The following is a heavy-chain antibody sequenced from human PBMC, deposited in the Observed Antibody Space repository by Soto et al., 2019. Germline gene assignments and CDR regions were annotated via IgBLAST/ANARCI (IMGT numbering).Heavy chain of an antibody. CDR2: VDHRGST. CDR3: ARYEYGNSLYGVDV. V-gene: IGHV4-34*01. D-gene: IGHD1-7*01. CDR1: GESFSGYY. J-gene: IGHJ6*02. Sequence: SETLSLTCVVSGESFSGYYWSWIRQTPGMGLEWIGEVDHRGSTTYNPSLKNRASISIDSSKNLFSLELTSVTAADTALYFCARYEYGNSLYGVDVWGQGTRVTVSS.